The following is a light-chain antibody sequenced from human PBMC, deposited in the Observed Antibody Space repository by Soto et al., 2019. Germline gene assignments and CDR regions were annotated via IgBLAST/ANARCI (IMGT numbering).Light chain of an antibody. V-gene: IGKV3-15*01. CDR3: QQYSNWPPIT. Sequence: EIVMTQSPATLSVSPGERATLSCRASQSVNINLAWYQQKPGQAPRLLIYDASTRATGIPARFSGTGSGTEFTLTIRSLQSEDFALYYCQQYSNWPPITFGQGTRLEIK. CDR2: DAS. J-gene: IGKJ5*01. CDR1: QSVNIN.